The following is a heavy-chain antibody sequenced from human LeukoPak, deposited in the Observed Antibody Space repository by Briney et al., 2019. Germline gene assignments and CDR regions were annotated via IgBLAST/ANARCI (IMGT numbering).Heavy chain of an antibody. Sequence: ASVKVSCKASGYTFTSYYMHWVRQAPGQGLEWMGIINPSGGSTNYAQKFQGRVTMTRDTSTSTVYMELSSLRSEDTAVYYCARGEGEKVVILPADFDSWGQGTLVTVSS. CDR1: GYTFTSYY. CDR3: ARGEGEKVVILPADFDS. D-gene: IGHD2/OR15-2a*01. J-gene: IGHJ4*02. CDR2: INPSGGST. V-gene: IGHV1-46*01.